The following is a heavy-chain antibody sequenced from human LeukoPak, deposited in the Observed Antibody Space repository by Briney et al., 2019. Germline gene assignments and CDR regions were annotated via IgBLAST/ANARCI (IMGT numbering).Heavy chain of an antibody. J-gene: IGHJ4*02. CDR3: TRVANGIDY. CDR2: IRNKANSYTT. Sequence: RGSLRLSCAASGFTFSDYYMDWVRQAPGKGLEWVGRIRNKANSYTTEYAASVKGRFTISRDDSKNSLYLQMNSLKTEDTAVYYCTRVANGIDYWGQGTLVTVSS. CDR1: GFTFSDYY. V-gene: IGHV3-72*01.